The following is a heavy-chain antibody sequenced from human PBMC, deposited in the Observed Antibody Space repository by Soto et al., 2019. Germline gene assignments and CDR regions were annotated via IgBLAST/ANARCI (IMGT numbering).Heavy chain of an antibody. V-gene: IGHV3-23*01. D-gene: IGHD1-26*01. J-gene: IGHJ6*02. Sequence: EVQLLESGGDLVQPGGSLRVSCADSGFTFSSYAMSCVRQAPGKGLEWVSVISGSGGSTYYADSVKGRFTISRDNSKNTVFLQMNTLRAEDTAVYYYATLRGSGSYQYYYGMDVWGQGTTVTVSS. CDR2: ISGSGGST. CDR1: GFTFSSYA. CDR3: ATLRGSGSYQYYYGMDV.